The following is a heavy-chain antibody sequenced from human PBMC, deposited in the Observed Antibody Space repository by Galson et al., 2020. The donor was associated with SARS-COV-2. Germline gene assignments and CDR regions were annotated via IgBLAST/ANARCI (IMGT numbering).Heavy chain of an antibody. CDR3: ARYSQGGNDYNYLLF. CDR1: GYTFTSYY. V-gene: IGHV1-46*01. Sequence: ASVKVSCKASGYTFTSYYIHWVRQAPGQGLEWMGIINPSGGGTTYAQKFQGRVTMTRDTSTSTVYMELSSLRSEDTAVYYCARYSQGGNDYNYLLFWGQGTLVTVSS. J-gene: IGHJ4*02. D-gene: IGHD4-4*01. CDR2: INPSGGGT.